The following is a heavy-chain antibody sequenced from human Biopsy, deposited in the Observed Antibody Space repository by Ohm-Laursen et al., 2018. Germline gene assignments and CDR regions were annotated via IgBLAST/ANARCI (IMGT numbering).Heavy chain of an antibody. D-gene: IGHD2-21*01. CDR2: ISGSGAST. Sequence: SLRLSCTASGFIFSRNDMSWVRQSPEKGLEWVSGISGSGASTYYADSVKGRFTISRDNSKNTLFLQMDSLRADDMAVYYCVKAYSAIYWFDPWGQGTLVTVSS. V-gene: IGHV3-23*01. CDR1: GFIFSRND. J-gene: IGHJ5*02. CDR3: VKAYSAIYWFDP.